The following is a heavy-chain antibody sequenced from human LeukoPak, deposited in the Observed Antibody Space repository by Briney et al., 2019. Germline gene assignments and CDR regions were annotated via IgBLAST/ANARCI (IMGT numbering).Heavy chain of an antibody. CDR2: ISGSGGST. CDR1: GFTFSSYA. D-gene: IGHD2-2*02. V-gene: IGHV3-23*01. J-gene: IGHJ3*01. Sequence: GGSLRLSCAASGFTFSSYAMNWVRQAPGKGLEWVSVISGSGGSTYYADSVKGRFTISRDNSKNTLYLQMNSLRAEDTAVYYCVRQLLYPVDAFDVWGQGTMVTVSS. CDR3: VRQLLYPVDAFDV.